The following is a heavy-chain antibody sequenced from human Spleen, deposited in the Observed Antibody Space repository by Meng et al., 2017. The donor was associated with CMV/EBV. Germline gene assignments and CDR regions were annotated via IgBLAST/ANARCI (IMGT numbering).Heavy chain of an antibody. D-gene: IGHD3-3*01. CDR3: ARTLEGGWFDP. V-gene: IGHV4-34*01. CDR1: GGSISGHY. Sequence: GSLRLSCAVYGGSISGHYWSWIRQPPGKGLEWIGEIDHSGSTNYKASLKSRVTISVDTSKKQFSLKLSSVTAADTAVYYCARTLEGGWFDPWGQGTLVTVSS. CDR2: IDHSGST. J-gene: IGHJ5*02.